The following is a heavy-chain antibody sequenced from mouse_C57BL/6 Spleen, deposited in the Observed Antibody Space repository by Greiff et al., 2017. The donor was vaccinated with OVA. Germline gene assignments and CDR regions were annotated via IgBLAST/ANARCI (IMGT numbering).Heavy chain of an antibody. D-gene: IGHD1-1*01. CDR2: INYDGSST. CDR1: GFTFSDYY. J-gene: IGHJ2*01. Sequence: EVNVVESEGGLVQPGSSMKLSCTASGFTFSDYYMAWVRQVPEKGLEWVANINYDGSSTYYLDSLKSRFIISRDNAKNILYLQMSSLKSEDTATYYCARPSITTVGFDYWGQGTTLTVSS. CDR3: ARPSITTVGFDY. V-gene: IGHV5-16*01.